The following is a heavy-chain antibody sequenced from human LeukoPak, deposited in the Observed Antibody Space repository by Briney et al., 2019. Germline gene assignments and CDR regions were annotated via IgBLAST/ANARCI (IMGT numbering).Heavy chain of an antibody. Sequence: GGSLRLPCAASGFTFSSYWMSWVRQAPGKGLEWVANIKQDGSEKYYVDSVKGRFTISRDNAKNSLYLQMNSLRAEDTAVYYCAREGYDSSGYYSGSDYWGQGTLVTVSS. D-gene: IGHD3-22*01. CDR2: IKQDGSEK. J-gene: IGHJ4*02. CDR3: AREGYDSSGYYSGSDY. V-gene: IGHV3-7*01. CDR1: GFTFSSYW.